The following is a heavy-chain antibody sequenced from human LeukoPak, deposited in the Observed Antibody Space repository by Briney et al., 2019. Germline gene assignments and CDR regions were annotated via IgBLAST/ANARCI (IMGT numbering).Heavy chain of an antibody. V-gene: IGHV3-74*01. Sequence: PGGSLRLSCAASGFTFSSYWMHWVRHAPGKGLVWVSRINSDGSSTSYADSVKGRFTISRDNAKNTLYLQMNSLRAEDTAVYYCARGRDYYYMDVWGKGTTVTVSS. J-gene: IGHJ6*03. CDR3: ARGRDYYYMDV. CDR1: GFTFSSYW. CDR2: INSDGSST.